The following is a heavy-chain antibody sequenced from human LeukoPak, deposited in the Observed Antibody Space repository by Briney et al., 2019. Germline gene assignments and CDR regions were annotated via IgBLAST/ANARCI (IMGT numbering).Heavy chain of an antibody. J-gene: IGHJ6*02. D-gene: IGHD3-3*01. CDR2: IIPILGIA. V-gene: IGHV1-69*04. CDR3: ARASVTIFGVFVADYYYGMDV. CDR1: GGTFSSYA. Sequence: ASVKVSCKASGGTFSSYAISWVRQAPGQGLEWMGRIIPILGIANYAQKFQGRVTITADKSTSTAYMELSSLRSEDTAVYYCARASVTIFGVFVADYYYGMDVWGQGTTVTVSS.